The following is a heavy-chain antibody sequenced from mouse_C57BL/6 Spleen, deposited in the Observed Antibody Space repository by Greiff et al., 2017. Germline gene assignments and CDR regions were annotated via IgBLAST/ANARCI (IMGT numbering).Heavy chain of an antibody. D-gene: IGHD2-3*01. J-gene: IGHJ3*01. CDR2: INPSNGGT. CDR3: ARDGGWLPPFAD. CDR1: GYTFTSYW. Sequence: VQLQQPGTELVKPGASVKLSCKASGYTFTSYWMHWVKQRPGQGLEWIGNINPSNGGTNYNEKFKSKATLAVDTSSSTAYIQLSSLTSEDSAVYYCARDGGWLPPFADWGQGTLVTVSA. V-gene: IGHV1-53*01.